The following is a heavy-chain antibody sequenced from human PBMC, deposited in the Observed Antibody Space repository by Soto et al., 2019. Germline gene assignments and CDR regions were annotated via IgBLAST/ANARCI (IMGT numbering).Heavy chain of an antibody. CDR3: ARWRTTVDYFSY. V-gene: IGHV3-72*01. D-gene: IGHD4-4*01. Sequence: GGSLRLSCAVSGFTFSDHYMDWVRQAPGKGLEWVGRIRNKANSHTTEYAASVKGRFTISRDDSKNSLYLQMNSLKTEDTAVYYCARWRTTVDYFSYWGQGSLVTVSS. CDR1: GFTFSDHY. J-gene: IGHJ4*02. CDR2: IRNKANSHTT.